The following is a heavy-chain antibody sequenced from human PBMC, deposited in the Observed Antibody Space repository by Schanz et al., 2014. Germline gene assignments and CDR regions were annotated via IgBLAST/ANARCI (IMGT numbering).Heavy chain of an antibody. Sequence: QGHLVEAGGGVAQPGESLRLSCAASGITFKVYTMHWVRQAPGKGLEWVAVVSYDERDKFYADSVKGRFTISRDNSKNTLYLQMKSLRDEDTGVYYCARDKDWGQGTLVVVSS. CDR1: GITFKVYT. CDR3: ARDKD. CDR2: VSYDERDK. J-gene: IGHJ4*02. V-gene: IGHV3-30*04.